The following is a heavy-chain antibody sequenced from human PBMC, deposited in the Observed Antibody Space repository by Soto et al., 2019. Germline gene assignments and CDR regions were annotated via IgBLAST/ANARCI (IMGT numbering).Heavy chain of an antibody. D-gene: IGHD2-15*01. CDR2: ISGSGGNT. Sequence: EVQLLESGGGLVQPGGSLRVSCAASGFTFSDYALTWVRQAPGKGLEWVSTISGSGGNTYYADSVKGRITVSSDNSKNTLYLQMSSLSAEDTAVYYCAKGGNTNNNYYYYMDVWGKGTAVTVSS. CDR3: AKGGNTNNNYYYYMDV. V-gene: IGHV3-23*01. J-gene: IGHJ6*03. CDR1: GFTFSDYA.